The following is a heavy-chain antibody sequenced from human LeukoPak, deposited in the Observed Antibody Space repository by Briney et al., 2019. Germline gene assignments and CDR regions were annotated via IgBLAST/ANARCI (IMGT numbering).Heavy chain of an antibody. J-gene: IGHJ4*02. CDR2: IYYSGST. V-gene: IGHV4-39*01. CDR3: ANGWGYGGPFDY. CDR1: GFTFSSYA. D-gene: IGHD5-18*01. Sequence: KAGGSLRLSCAASGFTFSSYAMSWVRQPPGKGLEWIGSIYYSGSTYYNPSLKSRVTISVDTSKNQFSLKLSSVTAADTAVYYCANGWGYGGPFDYWGQGTLVTVSS.